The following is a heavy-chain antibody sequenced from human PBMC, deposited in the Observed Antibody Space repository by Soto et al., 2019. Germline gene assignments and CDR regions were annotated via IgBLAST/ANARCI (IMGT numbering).Heavy chain of an antibody. CDR1: GYTFTGYY. Sequence: ASVKVSCKASGYTFTGYYMHWVRQAPGQGLEWMGWINPNGGGTNYAQKFQGRVTMTRDTSISTAYMELSRLRSDDTAVYYCARNLPWELLRIRYYYYGMDVWGQGTTVTVSS. V-gene: IGHV1-2*02. D-gene: IGHD1-26*01. CDR3: ARNLPWELLRIRYYYYGMDV. J-gene: IGHJ6*02. CDR2: INPNGGGT.